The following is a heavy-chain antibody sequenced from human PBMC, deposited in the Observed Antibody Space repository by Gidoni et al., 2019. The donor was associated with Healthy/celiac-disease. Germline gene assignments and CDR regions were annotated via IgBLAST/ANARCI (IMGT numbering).Heavy chain of an antibody. CDR2: ISSSSSYI. Sequence: LEWVSSISSSSSYIYYADSVKGRFTISRHNAKNSLYLQMNSLRAEDTAVYYCARDLLDTAMAAYYYYGMDVWGQGTTVTVSS. V-gene: IGHV3-21*01. J-gene: IGHJ6*02. CDR3: ARDLLDTAMAAYYYYGMDV. D-gene: IGHD5-18*01.